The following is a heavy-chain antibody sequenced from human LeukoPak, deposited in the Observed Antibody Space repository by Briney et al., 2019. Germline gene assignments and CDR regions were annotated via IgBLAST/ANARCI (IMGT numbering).Heavy chain of an antibody. J-gene: IGHJ6*03. CDR1: GGSISSYY. D-gene: IGHD1-1*01. V-gene: IGHV4-59*01. Sequence: PSETLSLTCTVSGGSISSYYWSWIRQPPGKGLEWIGYIYYSGSTNYNPSLKSRVTISVDTSKNQFSLKLSSVTAADTAVYYCARTPTGYYYYYYMDVWGKGTTVTVSS. CDR3: ARTPTGYYYYYYMDV. CDR2: IYYSGST.